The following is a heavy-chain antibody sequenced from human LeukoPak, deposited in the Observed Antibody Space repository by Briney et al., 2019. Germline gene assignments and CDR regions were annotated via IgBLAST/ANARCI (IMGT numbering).Heavy chain of an antibody. J-gene: IGHJ4*02. CDR3: AREGSLEYYFDY. V-gene: IGHV3-74*01. Sequence: GGSLRLPCASCGFFLNTYWMHWVRQAPGKGLVWVSRINSDGSKTSHADSVKGRFTISRDNAKNTLYLQMNGLRAEDTAVYYCAREGSLEYYFDYWGRGTLVTVS. D-gene: IGHD3-10*01. CDR1: GFFLNTYW. CDR2: INSDGSKT.